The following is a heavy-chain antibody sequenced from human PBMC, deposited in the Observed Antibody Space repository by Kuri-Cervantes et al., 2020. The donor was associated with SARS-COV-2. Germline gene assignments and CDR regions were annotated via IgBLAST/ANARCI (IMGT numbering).Heavy chain of an antibody. CDR3: ARGPQEAGAGPSQDGFDY. V-gene: IGHV1-18*01. D-gene: IGHD6-19*01. Sequence: ASVKVSCKASGNTFTSFGISWVRQAPGQGLEWMGWISAYNGNKNYAQKVQDRVTLTTDTSRSTAYMELRSLRSDDTAVYYCARGPQEAGAGPSQDGFDYWGQGTLVTVSS. J-gene: IGHJ4*02. CDR1: GNTFTSFG. CDR2: ISAYNGNK.